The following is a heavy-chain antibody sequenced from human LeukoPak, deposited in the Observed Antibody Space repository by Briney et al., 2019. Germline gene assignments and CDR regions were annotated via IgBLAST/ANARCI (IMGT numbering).Heavy chain of an antibody. J-gene: IGHJ4*02. CDR2: LNWNGDNT. Sequence: GGSLRLSCAASGFTFHDHGMSWVRQVPGKGLEWVSALNWNGDNTGYADSVKGRFTISRDNAKKSLYLQMNGMTAEDTAYYYCAREEGPYFDCWGQGTLVTVSS. CDR1: GFTFHDHG. CDR3: AREEGPYFDC. V-gene: IGHV3-20*04.